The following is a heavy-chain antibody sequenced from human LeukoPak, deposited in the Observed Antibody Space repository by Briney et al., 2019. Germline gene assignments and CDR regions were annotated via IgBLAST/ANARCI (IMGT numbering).Heavy chain of an antibody. Sequence: GGSLRLSCAASGFTFSSYGMHWVRQAPGKGLEWVAVIWYDGSNKYYADSVKGRFTISRDNSKNTLYLQMNSLRVEDTAVYYCARDGSSTCGMDVWGQGTTVTVS. CDR3: ARDGSSTCGMDV. D-gene: IGHD2-2*01. CDR1: GFTFSSYG. V-gene: IGHV3-33*01. J-gene: IGHJ6*02. CDR2: IWYDGSNK.